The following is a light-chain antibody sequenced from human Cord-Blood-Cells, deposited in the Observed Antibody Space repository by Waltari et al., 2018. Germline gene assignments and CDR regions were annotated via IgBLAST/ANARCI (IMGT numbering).Light chain of an antibody. V-gene: IGLV2-14*03. Sequence: SALTQPGSVSGSPGQSITIPCTGTRSDVGGYNYFSWYQQHPGKAPKLMIYDVSNRPSGVSNRFSGSKSGNTASLTISGLQAEDEADYYCSSYTSSSTWVFGGGTKLTVL. J-gene: IGLJ3*02. CDR2: DVS. CDR3: SSYTSSSTWV. CDR1: RSDVGGYNY.